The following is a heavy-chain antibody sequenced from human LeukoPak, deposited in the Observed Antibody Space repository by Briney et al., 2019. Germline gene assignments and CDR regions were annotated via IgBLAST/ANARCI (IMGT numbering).Heavy chain of an antibody. V-gene: IGHV3-21*01. CDR1: GFTFSSYS. J-gene: IGHJ4*02. D-gene: IGHD3-9*01. CDR3: ARASDILTGYPNNYFDY. Sequence: GGSLRLSCAASGFTFSSYSMNWVRQAPGKGLEWVSSISSSSTYIYYADSVKGRFTISRDNAKNSLYLQMNSLRAEDTAVYYCARASDILTGYPNNYFDYWGQGTLVTVSS. CDR2: ISSSSTYI.